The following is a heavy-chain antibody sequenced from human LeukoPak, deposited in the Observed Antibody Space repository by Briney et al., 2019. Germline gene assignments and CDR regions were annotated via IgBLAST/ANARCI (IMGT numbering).Heavy chain of an antibody. D-gene: IGHD2-8*01. CDR3: ASIRWKNGVYYFDS. CDR1: GHSFPDYG. Sequence: ASVKVSCKASGHSFPDYGITWVRQAPGQGLECMGWINTKNGDTKYAQKFQGRVAMTRQTSTTTAYMDLGSLGSDDTAIYYCASIRWKNGVYYFDSWGQGSLVIVSS. CDR2: INTKNGDT. V-gene: IGHV1-18*01. J-gene: IGHJ4*02.